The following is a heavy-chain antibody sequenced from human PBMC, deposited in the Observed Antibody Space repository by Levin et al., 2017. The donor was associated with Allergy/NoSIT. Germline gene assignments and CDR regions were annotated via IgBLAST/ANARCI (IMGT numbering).Heavy chain of an antibody. Sequence: GESLKISCAASGFSFRDFAMSWVRQAPGQGLEWVSGIGGSGTDTFYADSAKGRLTISRDNSKNTLFLQINSLRADDTATYYCAMIGSYPTPFDSWGQGTLVTVSS. CDR1: GFSFRDFA. J-gene: IGHJ4*02. CDR2: IGGSGTDT. V-gene: IGHV3-23*01. D-gene: IGHD1-26*01. CDR3: AMIGSYPTPFDS.